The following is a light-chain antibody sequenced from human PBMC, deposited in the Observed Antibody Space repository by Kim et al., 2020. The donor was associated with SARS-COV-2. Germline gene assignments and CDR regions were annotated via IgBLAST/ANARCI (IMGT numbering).Light chain of an antibody. CDR1: QGLSIR. Sequence: SATVGDRVNIVCRMRQGLSIRFAWYQHRPCKAPKLLIYAASSLQSRVPSRFSGSRSGTDFTHSISRRQSEECATYDCQQGNSFPYSFGHVSKLE. CDR2: AAS. J-gene: IGKJ2*03. V-gene: IGKV1-12*01. CDR3: QQGNSFPYS.